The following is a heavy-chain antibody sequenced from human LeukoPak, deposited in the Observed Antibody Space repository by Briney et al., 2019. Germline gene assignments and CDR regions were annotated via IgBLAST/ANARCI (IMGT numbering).Heavy chain of an antibody. CDR1: GFSSSDYW. J-gene: IGHJ5*02. Sequence: GGSLRLSCAASGFSSSDYWMHWVRHAPGKGLVWVSRTNSDGTTTNYADSVKGRFTISRDNAKNTLYLQMNSLRAEDTAVYYCARGRGPYGWFDPWGQGTLVTVSS. D-gene: IGHD3-10*01. CDR3: ARGRGPYGWFDP. CDR2: TNSDGTTT. V-gene: IGHV3-74*01.